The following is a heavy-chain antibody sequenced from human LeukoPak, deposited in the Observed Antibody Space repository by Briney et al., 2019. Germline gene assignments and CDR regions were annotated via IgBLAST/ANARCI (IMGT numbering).Heavy chain of an antibody. V-gene: IGHV3-23*01. J-gene: IGHJ5*02. D-gene: IGHD6-19*01. CDR1: GFTFSSYA. CDR2: ISGSGGST. CDR3: ANTKTVIWQWLAQGWFDP. Sequence: GGSLRLSCAASGFTFSSYAMRWVRQAPGKGLEWVSAISGSGGSTYYADSVKGRFTISRDNSKNTLYLQMNSLRAEDTAVYYCANTKTVIWQWLAQGWFDPWGQGTLVTVSS.